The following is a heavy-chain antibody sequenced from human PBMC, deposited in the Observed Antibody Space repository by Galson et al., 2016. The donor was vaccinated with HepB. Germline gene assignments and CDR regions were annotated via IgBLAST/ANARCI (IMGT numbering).Heavy chain of an antibody. CDR1: GFTFSDSA. J-gene: IGHJ4*02. CDR2: ISVGGGST. V-gene: IGHV3-23*01. D-gene: IGHD6-13*01. Sequence: SLRLSCAASGFTFSDSAMNWVRQAPGKGLEWVSSISVGGGSTYYADAVKGRFTISRDNSKNTLYLQMNSLRAEDTARYYCAKGRLAARGRCDYWGQGALVTVSS. CDR3: AKGRLAARGRCDY.